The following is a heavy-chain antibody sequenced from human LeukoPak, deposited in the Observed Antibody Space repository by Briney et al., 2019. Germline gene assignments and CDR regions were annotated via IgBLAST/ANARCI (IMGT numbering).Heavy chain of an antibody. V-gene: IGHV1-8*01. J-gene: IGHJ6*02. D-gene: IGHD1-26*01. CDR3: ARGYGIVGATTDYYYCMDV. CDR1: GSIFTSYV. CDR2: MNTKSGNT. Sequence: SSVNVSCKASGSIFTSYVINWVRQAAGQGVEWMGGMNTKSGNTGSAQKLQGRVTMTRNTSISTAYMELSRLRSEDTGVYYCARGYGIVGATTDYYYCMDVWGQGTTVTVSS.